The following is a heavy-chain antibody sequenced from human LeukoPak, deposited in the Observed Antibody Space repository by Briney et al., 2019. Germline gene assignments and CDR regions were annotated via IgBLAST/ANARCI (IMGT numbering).Heavy chain of an antibody. J-gene: IGHJ4*02. CDR3: ARDDYGSGTTAGGYFDY. CDR2: IYSGGST. V-gene: IGHV3-53*01. Sequence: PGGSLRLSCAASGFTFSSYSMSWVRQAPGKGLEWVSVIYSGGSTYYADSVKGRFTISRDNSKNTLYLQMNSLRAEDTAVYYCARDDYGSGTTAGGYFDYWGQGILVTVSS. D-gene: IGHD3-10*01. CDR1: GFTFSSYS.